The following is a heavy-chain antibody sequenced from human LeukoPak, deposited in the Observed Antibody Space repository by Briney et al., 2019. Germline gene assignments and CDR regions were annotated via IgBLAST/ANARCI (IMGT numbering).Heavy chain of an antibody. V-gene: IGHV4-34*01. CDR3: ARRYCSGGSCYVSAFDI. D-gene: IGHD2-15*01. Sequence: SETLSLTCAVYGGSFSGYYWSWIRQPPGKGLEWIGEINRSGSTNYNPSLKSRVTISVDTSKNQFSLKLSSVTAADTAVYYCARRYCSGGSCYVSAFDIWGQGTMVTVSS. CDR1: GGSFSGYY. J-gene: IGHJ3*02. CDR2: INRSGST.